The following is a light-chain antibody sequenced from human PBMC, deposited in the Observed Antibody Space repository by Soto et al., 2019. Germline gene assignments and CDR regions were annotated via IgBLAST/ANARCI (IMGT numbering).Light chain of an antibody. J-gene: IGLJ3*02. CDR2: STA. V-gene: IGLV7-43*01. CDR1: TGAVTTTYY. Sequence: QTVVTQEPSLTVSPGGTVTLTCASSTGAVTTTYYPNWFQQKPGQAPRALIYSTAIKHSWTPARFSGSLLGGKAALTLSGVQPEDEADYYCLLYYGAAGDWVFGGGTKVTVL. CDR3: LLYYGAAGDWV.